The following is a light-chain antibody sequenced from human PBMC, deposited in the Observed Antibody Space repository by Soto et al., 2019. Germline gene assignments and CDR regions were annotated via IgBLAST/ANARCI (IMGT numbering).Light chain of an antibody. Sequence: PGERATLSCRASPSVTNFLAWYQQKPGQAPRLLIYGAFNRATGIPARFSGSGSGTDFTLTISSLEPEDSAIYYCQQRNIWPPVTFGQGTRLEIK. J-gene: IGKJ5*01. CDR2: GAF. V-gene: IGKV3-11*01. CDR1: PSVTNF. CDR3: QQRNIWPPVT.